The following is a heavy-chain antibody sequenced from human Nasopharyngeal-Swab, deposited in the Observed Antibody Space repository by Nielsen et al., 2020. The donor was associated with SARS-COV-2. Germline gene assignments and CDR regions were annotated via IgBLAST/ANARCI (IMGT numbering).Heavy chain of an antibody. Sequence: WIRQPPGKGLEWVAVIWYDGGNKFYADSVKGRFAISRDNSENTLYLQMNSLRAEDTAVYYCARFSLYDTLTGYYSHYYMDVWGKGTTVTVSS. V-gene: IGHV3-33*01. CDR2: IWYDGGNK. J-gene: IGHJ6*03. D-gene: IGHD3-9*01. CDR3: ARFSLYDTLTGYYSHYYMDV.